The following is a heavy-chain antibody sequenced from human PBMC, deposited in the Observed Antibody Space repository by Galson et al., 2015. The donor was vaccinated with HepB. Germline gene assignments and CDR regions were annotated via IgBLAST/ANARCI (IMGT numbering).Heavy chain of an antibody. D-gene: IGHD3-10*01. Sequence: SLRLSCAASGFTVNSNYMSWVRQAPGKGLDWVSATSSTGGSTYYTDSVKGRFTISRDNSKNTLYLQMNRLRVDDTAVYYCAKDLYPSGSYGTHHYHGFDVWGHGTTVTVSS. CDR3: AKDLYPSGSYGTHHYHGFDV. CDR1: GFTVNSNY. J-gene: IGHJ6*02. CDR2: TSSTGGST. V-gene: IGHV3-23*01.